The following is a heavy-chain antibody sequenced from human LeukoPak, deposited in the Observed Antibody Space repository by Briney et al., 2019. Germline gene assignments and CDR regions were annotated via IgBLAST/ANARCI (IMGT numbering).Heavy chain of an antibody. D-gene: IGHD3-9*01. CDR2: ISGSGGST. CDR3: AKWGDYDILTGYYDSDY. V-gene: IGHV3-23*01. J-gene: IGHJ4*02. Sequence: GASLRLSCAASGFTFSSYAMSWVRQAPGKGLEWVSAISGSGGSTYYADSVEGRFTISRDNSKNTLYLQMNSLRAEDTAVYYCAKWGDYDILTGYYDSDYWGQGTLVTVSS. CDR1: GFTFSSYA.